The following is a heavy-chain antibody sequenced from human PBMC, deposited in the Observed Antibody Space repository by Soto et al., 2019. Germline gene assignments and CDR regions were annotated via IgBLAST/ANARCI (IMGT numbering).Heavy chain of an antibody. V-gene: IGHV5-10-1*01. D-gene: IGHD2-21*02. CDR1: GYSFTSYW. Sequence: GESLKISCKGSGYSFTSYWISWVRQMPGKGLEWMGRIDPSDSYTNYSPSFQGHVTISADKSISTAYLQWSSLKASDTAMYYCARLRWGYCGGDCGDFDYWGQGTLVTVSS. J-gene: IGHJ4*02. CDR2: IDPSDSYT. CDR3: ARLRWGYCGGDCGDFDY.